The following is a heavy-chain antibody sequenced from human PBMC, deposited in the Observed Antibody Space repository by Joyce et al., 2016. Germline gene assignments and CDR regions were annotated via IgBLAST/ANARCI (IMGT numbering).Heavy chain of an antibody. J-gene: IGHJ4*02. CDR1: GGSFSDYF. CDR3: ARGLRRGLLWFGDYYFDY. CDR2: MNYSGRT. Sequence: QVQLQQWGAGLLKPSETLSLTCAVYGGSFSDYFWTWIRQPPGKGLEWIGEMNYSGRTNFNPSLESRGSISVDTSKNQFSLKLSSVTAADTAVYYCARGLRRGLLWFGDYYFDYWGQGTLVTVSS. D-gene: IGHD3-10*01. V-gene: IGHV4-34*01.